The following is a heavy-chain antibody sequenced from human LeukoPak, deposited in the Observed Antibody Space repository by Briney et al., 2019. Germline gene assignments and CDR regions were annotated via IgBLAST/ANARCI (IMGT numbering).Heavy chain of an antibody. D-gene: IGHD6-6*01. CDR1: GFSFTTHW. V-gene: IGHV3-74*01. J-gene: IGHJ4*02. CDR3: AGSSVY. Sequence: PGGSLRLSCAASGFSFTTHWMHWVRQAPGKGLVWVSRISNDGNKADYADSVKGRFTISRDNAKSTVYLQMNSLRVEDSAVYYCAGSSVYWGQGTLVTVSS. CDR2: ISNDGNKA.